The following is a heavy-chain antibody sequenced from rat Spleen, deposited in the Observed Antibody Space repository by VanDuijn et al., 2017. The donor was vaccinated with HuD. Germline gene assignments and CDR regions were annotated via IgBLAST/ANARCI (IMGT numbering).Heavy chain of an antibody. CDR3: AREGTYYGDYFDY. CDR1: GFTFSDYG. J-gene: IGHJ2*01. Sequence: EVQLVESGGGLVQPGRSLKLSCAASGFTFSDYGMAWVRQAPTKGLEWVATISYGDGSGHSSTYYRDSVKGRFTISRDNAKSTLYLQMDSLRSEDTATYYCAREGTYYGDYFDYWGQGVMVTVSS. V-gene: IGHV5-29*01. CDR2: ISYGDGSGHSST. D-gene: IGHD1-9*01.